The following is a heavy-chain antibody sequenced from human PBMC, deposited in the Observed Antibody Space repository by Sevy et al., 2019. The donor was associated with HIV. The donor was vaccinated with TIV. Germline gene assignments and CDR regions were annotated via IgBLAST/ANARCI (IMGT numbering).Heavy chain of an antibody. D-gene: IGHD3-3*01. Sequence: GGSLRLSCAASGFTFSSYGMHWVRQAPGKGLEWVAVISYDGSNKYYADSVKGRFTISRDNSKNTLYLQMNSLRAEDTAVYYCAKDPYRADDFWSGYSDYWGQGTLVTVST. CDR3: AKDPYRADDFWSGYSDY. CDR2: ISYDGSNK. J-gene: IGHJ4*02. V-gene: IGHV3-30*18. CDR1: GFTFSSYG.